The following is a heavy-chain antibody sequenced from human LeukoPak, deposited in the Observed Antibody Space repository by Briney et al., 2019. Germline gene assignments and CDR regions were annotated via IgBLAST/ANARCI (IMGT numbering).Heavy chain of an antibody. V-gene: IGHV1-2*04. CDR2: INPNSGGT. J-gene: IGHJ3*02. D-gene: IGHD6-19*01. CDR1: GYTFTGYY. Sequence: ASVKVSCKASGYTFTGYYMHWVRQAPGQGLEWMGWINPNSGGTNYAQKFQGWVTMTRDTSISTAYMELSRLRSDDTAVYYCAREREPGIAVAGPLAFDIWGQGTMVTVSS. CDR3: AREREPGIAVAGPLAFDI.